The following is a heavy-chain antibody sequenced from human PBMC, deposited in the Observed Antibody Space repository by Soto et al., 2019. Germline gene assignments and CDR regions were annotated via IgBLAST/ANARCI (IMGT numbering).Heavy chain of an antibody. Sequence: EVQLVESGGGLVQPGGSLRLSCAASGFTFSSYDMHWVRQATGKGLEWVSAIGTAGDTYYPGSVKGRFTISRENAKNSLYLQMNSLRAGDTAVYHCARGGGWELHDAFDIWGQGTMVTVSS. D-gene: IGHD1-26*01. CDR2: IGTAGDT. CDR1: GFTFSSYD. J-gene: IGHJ3*02. CDR3: ARGGGWELHDAFDI. V-gene: IGHV3-13*01.